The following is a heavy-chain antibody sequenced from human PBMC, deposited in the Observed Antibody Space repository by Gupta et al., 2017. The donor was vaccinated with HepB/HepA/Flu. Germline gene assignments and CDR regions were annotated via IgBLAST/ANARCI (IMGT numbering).Heavy chain of an antibody. CDR2: IYYSGST. D-gene: IGHD3-22*01. CDR1: GGPISRYY. CDR3: ARDSGSGYYFDY. J-gene: IGHJ4*02. Sequence: QVQLQESGPGLVKPSETLSLTCTVSGGPISRYYWSWIRQPPGKGLEWIGYIYYSGSTNYNPSLKSRVTISVDTSKNQFSLKLSSVTAADTAVYYCARDSGSGYYFDYWGQGTLVTVSS. V-gene: IGHV4-59*01.